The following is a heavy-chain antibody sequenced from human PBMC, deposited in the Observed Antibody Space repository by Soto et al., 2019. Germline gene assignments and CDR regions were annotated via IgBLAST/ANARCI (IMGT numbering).Heavy chain of an antibody. CDR2: ISGSGGST. D-gene: IGHD6-13*01. J-gene: IGHJ4*02. CDR1: GFTFSSYV. CDR3: ATTAAGFDY. Sequence: GGSLRLSCAASASGFTFSSYVMSWVRQAPGKGLEWVSAISGSGGSTYYADSVKGRFTISRDNSKNTLYLQMNSLRAEDTAVYYCATTAAGFDYWGQGTLVTVSS. V-gene: IGHV3-23*01.